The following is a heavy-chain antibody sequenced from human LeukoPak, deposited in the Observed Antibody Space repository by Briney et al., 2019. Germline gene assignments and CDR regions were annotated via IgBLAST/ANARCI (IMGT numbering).Heavy chain of an antibody. CDR2: IVVGSGNT. CDR1: GFTFTSSA. J-gene: IGHJ4*02. CDR3: AAIRRGYSGYDDIDY. V-gene: IGHV1-58*02. Sequence: SVNVSCKASGFTFTSSAMQWVRQARGQRLEWIGWIVVGSGNTNYAQKFQERVTITRDMSTSTAYMELSSLRSEDTAVYYCAAIRRGYSGYDDIDYWGQGTLVTVSS. D-gene: IGHD5-12*01.